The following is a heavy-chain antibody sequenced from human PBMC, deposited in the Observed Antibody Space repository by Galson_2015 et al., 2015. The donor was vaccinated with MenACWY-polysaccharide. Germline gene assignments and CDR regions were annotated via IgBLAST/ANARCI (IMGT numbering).Heavy chain of an antibody. CDR1: GGSVISDTDY. V-gene: IGHV4-61*01. J-gene: IGHJ5*02. D-gene: IGHD1-26*01. CDR3: VREPTHSASFGWFDP. Sequence: QVQLQESGPGLVRPSETLSLTCTVSGGSVISDTDYWGWLRQAPGKGLEWIGYVSYSGRANSNPSLKSRVIISLDTSKNQFSLRLTSVTAADTAMYYCVREPTHSASFGWFDPWGQGTLVTVSP. CDR2: VSYSGRA.